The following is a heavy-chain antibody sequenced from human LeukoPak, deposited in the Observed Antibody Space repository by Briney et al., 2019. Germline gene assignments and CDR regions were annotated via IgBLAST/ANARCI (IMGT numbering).Heavy chain of an antibody. V-gene: IGHV3-30-3*01. J-gene: IGHJ4*02. CDR3: ARASVLEIFGVVPGDY. CDR1: GFTFSSYA. D-gene: IGHD3-3*01. Sequence: GRSLRLSCAASGFTFSSYAMHWVRQAPGKGLEWVAIISYDGTNDYYADSVKGRFTISRDNSKNTLFLQMDSLRGEDTAVYYCARASVLEIFGVVPGDYWGQGTLVTVSS. CDR2: ISYDGTND.